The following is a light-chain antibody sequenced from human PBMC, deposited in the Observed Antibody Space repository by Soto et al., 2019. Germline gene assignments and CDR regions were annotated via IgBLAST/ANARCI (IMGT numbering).Light chain of an antibody. CDR1: QSVASS. Sequence: EIVMTQSPATLSVSPGERVTLSCRASQSVASSLAWYQQKPGQAPRLLIYHASTRATGFPARFSGSGSGTEFTLTISSLQSADFAVYYCQQFNTWPRTFGQGTKVEIK. CDR3: QQFNTWPRT. J-gene: IGKJ1*01. V-gene: IGKV3-15*01. CDR2: HAS.